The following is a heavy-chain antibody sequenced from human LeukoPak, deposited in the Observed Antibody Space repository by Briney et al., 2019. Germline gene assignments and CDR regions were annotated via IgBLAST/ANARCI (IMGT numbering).Heavy chain of an antibody. Sequence: SETLSLTCTVSGGSISSDSYYWSWIRQPAGKGLEWIGRIYISGSTNYNPPLKSRVTISLDTSKNQFSLKLSSVTAADTAVYYCARVLRGRNYYYYYMDVWGKGTTVTISS. CDR1: GGSISSDSYY. CDR3: ARVLRGRNYYYYYMDV. D-gene: IGHD3-10*01. J-gene: IGHJ6*03. CDR2: IYISGST. V-gene: IGHV4-61*02.